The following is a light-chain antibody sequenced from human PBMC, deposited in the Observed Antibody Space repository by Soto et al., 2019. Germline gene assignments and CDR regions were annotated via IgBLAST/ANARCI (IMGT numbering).Light chain of an antibody. CDR2: EVN. V-gene: IGLV2-8*01. Sequence: QPLLPHSPSPSGSPGPSVAIACTGTPSDVGGYISVSWSPQHTGKAPKLLNYEVNTRPSGVPDRLPAYKSAVTAFLIVSGLKAEDEADYYCSSYAGCNRYLFGTWAKLSVL. CDR3: SSYAGCNRYL. CDR1: PSDVGGYIS. J-gene: IGLJ1*01.